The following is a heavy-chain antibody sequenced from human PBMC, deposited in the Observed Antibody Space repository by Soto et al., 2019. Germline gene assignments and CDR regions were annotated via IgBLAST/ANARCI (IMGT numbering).Heavy chain of an antibody. CDR1: GFTFGSYG. Sequence: GGSLRLSCAASGFTFGSYGMHWVRQAPGKGLEWVAVISNDGTYKYYEDSVKGRFTVSRDNSKNTLYLQMDSVRVEDTAVYYCAKGAHDTPMDFILGYWGQGTLVTVSS. CDR2: ISNDGTYK. J-gene: IGHJ4*02. CDR3: AKGAHDTPMDFILGY. V-gene: IGHV3-30*18. D-gene: IGHD5-18*01.